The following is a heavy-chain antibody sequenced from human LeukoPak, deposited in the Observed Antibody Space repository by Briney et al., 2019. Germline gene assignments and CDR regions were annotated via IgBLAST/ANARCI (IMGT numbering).Heavy chain of an antibody. CDR2: IHHSGST. Sequence: SETLSLTCTVSGGSMSSYYWSWVRQPPGKGLGWIGNIHHSGSTNYHSSLMSRVTMSIDTSKNLFSLNLSSVTAADTAVYYCAGWVWTVSRVEYFENWGQGTLVTVSS. CDR3: AGWVWTVSRVEYFEN. J-gene: IGHJ1*01. V-gene: IGHV4-59*01. D-gene: IGHD3/OR15-3a*01. CDR1: GGSMSSYY.